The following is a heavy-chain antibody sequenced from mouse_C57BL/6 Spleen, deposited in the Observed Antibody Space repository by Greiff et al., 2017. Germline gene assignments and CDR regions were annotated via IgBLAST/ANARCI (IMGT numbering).Heavy chain of an antibody. V-gene: IGHV1-52*01. CDR3: ARSLDGYSSWFAY. CDR2: IDPSDSET. CDR1: GYTFTSYW. Sequence: QVQLQQPGAELVRPGSSVKLSCKASGYTFTSYWMHWVKQRPIQGLEWIGNIDPSDSETHYNQKFKDKATLTVDKSSSTAYMQLSSLTSEDSAVYYCARSLDGYSSWFAYWGQGTLVTVSA. D-gene: IGHD2-3*01. J-gene: IGHJ3*01.